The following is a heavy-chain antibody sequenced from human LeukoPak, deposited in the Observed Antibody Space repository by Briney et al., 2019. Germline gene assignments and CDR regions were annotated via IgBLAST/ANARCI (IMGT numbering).Heavy chain of an antibody. D-gene: IGHD2-2*01. Sequence: GGSLSLSYAASGFTFSSYAMSWARQAPGKGLEWVSAISGSGGSTYYADSVKGRFTISRDNSKNTLYLQMNSLRAEDTAVYYCAKAYCSSTSCYADYWGQGTLVTVSS. CDR1: GFTFSSYA. CDR3: AKAYCSSTSCYADY. J-gene: IGHJ4*02. V-gene: IGHV3-23*01. CDR2: ISGSGGST.